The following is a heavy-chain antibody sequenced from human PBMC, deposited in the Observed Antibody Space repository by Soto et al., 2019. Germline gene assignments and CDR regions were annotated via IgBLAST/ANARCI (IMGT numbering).Heavy chain of an antibody. V-gene: IGHV3-11*01. J-gene: IGHJ4*02. D-gene: IGHD4-17*01. Sequence: PGGSLRLSCAASGFTFSDYYMSWIRQAPGKGLEWVSYISSSGSTIYYADSVKGRSTISRDNAKNSLYLQMNSLRAEDTAVYYCARWVAVTTEYFDYWGQGTLVTVSS. CDR2: ISSSGSTI. CDR3: ARWVAVTTEYFDY. CDR1: GFTFSDYY.